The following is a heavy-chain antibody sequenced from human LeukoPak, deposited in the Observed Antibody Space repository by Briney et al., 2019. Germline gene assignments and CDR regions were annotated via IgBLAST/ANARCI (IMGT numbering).Heavy chain of an antibody. V-gene: IGHV4-38-2*02. CDR1: GYSISSGYY. Sequence: SETLSLTCTVSGYSISSGYYWGWIRQPPGKGLEWIGSIYHSGSTYYNPSLKSRATISVDTSKNQFSLKLSSVTAADTAVYYCARGMTTPFDYWGQGTLVTVSS. J-gene: IGHJ4*02. CDR2: IYHSGST. D-gene: IGHD4-17*01. CDR3: ARGMTTPFDY.